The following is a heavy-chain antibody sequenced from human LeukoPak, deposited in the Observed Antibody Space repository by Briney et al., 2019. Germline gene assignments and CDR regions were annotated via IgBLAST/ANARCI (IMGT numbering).Heavy chain of an antibody. CDR3: ARVRGGSFDY. J-gene: IGHJ4*02. CDR2: IDWDDDK. V-gene: IGHV2-70*20. D-gene: IGHD2-15*01. CDR1: GFSLNTNGMC. Sequence: SGPALVKPTQTLTCTFSGFSLNTNGMCVSWVRQPPGKALEWLALIDWDDDKYYRTSLKTRLTISKDTSKNQVVLIMTNMDPVDTATYYCARVRGGSFDYWGQGTLVTVSS.